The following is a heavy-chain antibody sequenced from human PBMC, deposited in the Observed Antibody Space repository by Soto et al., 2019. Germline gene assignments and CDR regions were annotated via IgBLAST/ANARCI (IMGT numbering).Heavy chain of an antibody. D-gene: IGHD3-22*01. Sequence: QVQLQESGPGLVKPSQTLSLTCTVSGGSISSGGYYWSWIRQHPGKGLEWIGYIYYSGSTYYNPSRQCRVTISADTAKNRFTLKLSSVTAADTAVYYCARERVVVVTSRGGLDYWGQGTLVTVSS. CDR1: GGSISSGGYY. J-gene: IGHJ4*02. CDR2: IYYSGST. V-gene: IGHV4-31*03. CDR3: ARERVVVVTSRGGLDY.